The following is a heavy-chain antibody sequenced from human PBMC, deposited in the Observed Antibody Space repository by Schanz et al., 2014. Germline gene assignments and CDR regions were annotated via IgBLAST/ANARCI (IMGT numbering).Heavy chain of an antibody. CDR2: IGYLGDT. V-gene: IGHV3-13*01. Sequence: EVQLLESGGGLVQPGGSLRLSCAASGFTLSNSDMHWVRQGTGKGLEWVSTIGYLGDTYYPDSVKGRFTVSRDNSKNTVYLQTNRLRAEDTAVYYCVKDSYCAGDCCPAEYFQHWGQGTLVTVSS. CDR3: VKDSYCAGDCCPAEYFQH. J-gene: IGHJ1*01. CDR1: GFTLSNSD. D-gene: IGHD2-21*02.